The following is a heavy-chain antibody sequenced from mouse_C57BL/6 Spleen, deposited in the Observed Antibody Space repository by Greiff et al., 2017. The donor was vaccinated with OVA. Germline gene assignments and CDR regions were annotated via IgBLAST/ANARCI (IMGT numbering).Heavy chain of an antibody. CDR3: ARNGNGGAWIAY. V-gene: IGHV1-26*01. CDR2: INPNNGGT. CDR1: GYTFTDYY. J-gene: IGHJ3*01. Sequence: EVQLQQSGPELVKPGASVKISCKASGYTFTDYYMNWVKQSHGKSLEWIGDINPNNGGTSYNQKFKGKATLTVDKSSSTAYMELRSLTSEDSAVYYCARNGNGGAWIAYWGQGTLVTVSA.